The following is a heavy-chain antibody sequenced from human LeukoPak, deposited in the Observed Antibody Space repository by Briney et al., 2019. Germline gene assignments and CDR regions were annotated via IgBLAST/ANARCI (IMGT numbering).Heavy chain of an antibody. CDR2: ISTSSTYI. V-gene: IGHV3-21*01. CDR1: GFTFSSYA. D-gene: IGHD1-1*01. Sequence: GGSLRLSCAASGFTFSSYAMSWVRQAPGKGLEWVSSISTSSTYIYYADSVKGRFTISRDNAKNSLYLQMNSLRAEDTAVYYCARDSNEYGMDVWGQGTTVTVSS. J-gene: IGHJ6*02. CDR3: ARDSNEYGMDV.